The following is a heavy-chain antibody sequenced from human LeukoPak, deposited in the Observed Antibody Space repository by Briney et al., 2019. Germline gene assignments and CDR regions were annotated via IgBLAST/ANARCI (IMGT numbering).Heavy chain of an antibody. Sequence: SETLSLTCTVSGGSISSYYWSWNRQPPGKGLEWIGYIYYSGSTNYNPSLKSRVTISVDTSKNQFSLKLSSVTAADTAVYYCARRPLSDILTGYYDYWGQGTLVTASS. J-gene: IGHJ4*02. CDR1: GGSISSYY. CDR3: ARRPLSDILTGYYDY. CDR2: IYYSGST. V-gene: IGHV4-59*08. D-gene: IGHD3-9*01.